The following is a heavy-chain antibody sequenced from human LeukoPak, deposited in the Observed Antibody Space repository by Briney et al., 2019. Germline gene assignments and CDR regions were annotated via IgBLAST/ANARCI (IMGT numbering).Heavy chain of an antibody. J-gene: IGHJ3*02. D-gene: IGHD4-17*01. CDR1: GFTFSNYW. CDR2: IYSDGSST. CDR3: AREFYGAFDI. Sequence: GGSLRLSCAASGFTFSNYWMYWVRQAPGKGLVWVSRIYSDGSSTNYADSVKGRFTISRDNAKNTLYLQMNSLRADDTAVYYCAREFYGAFDIWGQGTMVTVSS. V-gene: IGHV3-74*01.